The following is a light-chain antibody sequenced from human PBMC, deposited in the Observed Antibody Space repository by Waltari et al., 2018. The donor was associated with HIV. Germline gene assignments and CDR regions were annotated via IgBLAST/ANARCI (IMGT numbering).Light chain of an antibody. J-gene: IGKJ5*01. Sequence: EIVMTQSPATLSVSPGERATLSCRASQSVRSNLAWYQQRPGQAPRLLISGASTRATGVPARFSGSVSGTDFTLTISSLQSEDFAVYYCQQYDNWPPITFGQGTRLEIK. CDR3: QQYDNWPPIT. CDR1: QSVRSN. V-gene: IGKV3-15*01. CDR2: GAS.